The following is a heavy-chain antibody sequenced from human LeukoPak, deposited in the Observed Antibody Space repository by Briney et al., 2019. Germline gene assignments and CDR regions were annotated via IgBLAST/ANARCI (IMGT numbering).Heavy chain of an antibody. D-gene: IGHD3-22*01. Sequence: ASVKVSCKASGYTFTGYYMHWVRQAPGQGLEWMGWINPNSGGTNYAQKFQGRVTMTRDTSISTAYMELSRLRSDDTAVYYCASSYYDSSGYRYYFDYWGQGTLVTVSS. J-gene: IGHJ4*02. CDR2: INPNSGGT. CDR1: GYTFTGYY. CDR3: ASSYYDSSGYRYYFDY. V-gene: IGHV1-2*02.